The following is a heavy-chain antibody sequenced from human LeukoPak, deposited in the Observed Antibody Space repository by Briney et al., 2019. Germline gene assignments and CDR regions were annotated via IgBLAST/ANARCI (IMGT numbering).Heavy chain of an antibody. V-gene: IGHV3-7*01. CDR1: VFTFFSYL. J-gene: IGHJ5*02. CDR2: IKQVGSEK. CDR3: AKDRRGYSGYEWAWFDP. D-gene: IGHD5-12*01. Sequence: RGSLRLSSVASVFTFFSYLMSCVPPAPEEGLESVSHIKQVGSEKYYLDSVKGRFTTARDNSKNTLYQQMNSLRAEDTAVYYCAKDRRGYSGYEWAWFDPWGQGTLVTVSS.